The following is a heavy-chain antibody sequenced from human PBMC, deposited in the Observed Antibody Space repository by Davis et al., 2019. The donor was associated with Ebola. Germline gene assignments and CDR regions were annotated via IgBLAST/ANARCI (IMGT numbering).Heavy chain of an antibody. CDR3: AKDTSNIWFDI. Sequence: GESLKISCAASGFVFRNYVMSWVRQAPGKGLEWVSTLGTSADTYYADSVKGRFTISRDNSKNTLYLQMNGLRDEDTAIYYCAKDTSNIWFDIWGQGTMVTVSS. J-gene: IGHJ3*02. D-gene: IGHD1-26*01. CDR1: GFVFRNYV. V-gene: IGHV3-23*01. CDR2: LGTSADT.